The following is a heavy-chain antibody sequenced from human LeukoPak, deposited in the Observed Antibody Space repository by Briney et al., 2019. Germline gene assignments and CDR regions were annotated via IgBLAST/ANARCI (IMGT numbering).Heavy chain of an antibody. V-gene: IGHV3-48*03. J-gene: IGHJ6*02. CDR1: GFTFSIYN. CDR3: VRDYFGSGSYYNAYYGMDV. Sequence: PGGSLRLSCAASGFTFSIYNMNWVRQAPGKGLEWVSYISSRGDTIYYADSVRGRVTISRDNAKKSLFLQVSSLRAEDTAVYYCVRDYFGSGSYYNAYYGMDVWGQGTTVTVSS. D-gene: IGHD3-10*01. CDR2: ISSRGDTI.